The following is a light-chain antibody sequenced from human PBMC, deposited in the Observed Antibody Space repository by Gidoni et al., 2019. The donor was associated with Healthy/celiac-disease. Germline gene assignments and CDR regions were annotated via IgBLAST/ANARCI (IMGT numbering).Light chain of an antibody. J-gene: IGLJ1*01. CDR1: SSDVGGYNY. CDR3: SSYTSSSTLYV. Sequence: QSALTQPASVSGSPGQSITISCTGTSSDVGGYNYVSWYQQHQGKAPKRMIYEVSNRPSGVSNRFSGSKSGNTASLTISGLQAEDEADYYCSSYTSSSTLYVFGTGTKVTVL. CDR2: EVS. V-gene: IGLV2-14*01.